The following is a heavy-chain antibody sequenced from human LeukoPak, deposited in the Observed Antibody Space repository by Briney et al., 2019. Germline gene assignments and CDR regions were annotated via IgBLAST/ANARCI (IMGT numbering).Heavy chain of an antibody. V-gene: IGHV3-74*01. CDR3: AKEPYYYGSGSLDY. J-gene: IGHJ4*02. Sequence: GGSLRLSCAASGFTFNNHWMHWVRQVPGKGLEWVSRIDNDGSNTIYADSVKARFTISRDNAKNSLYLQMNSLRAEDTALYYCAKEPYYYGSGSLDYWGQGTLVTVSS. D-gene: IGHD3-10*01. CDR1: GFTFNNHW. CDR2: IDNDGSNT.